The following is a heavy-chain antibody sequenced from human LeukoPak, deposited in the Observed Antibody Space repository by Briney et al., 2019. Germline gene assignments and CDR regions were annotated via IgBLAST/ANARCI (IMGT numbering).Heavy chain of an antibody. CDR3: ARVSWFPGTSYYYMDV. V-gene: IGHV4-59*01. Sequence: SETLSLTCTVSGGSISSYYWSWIRQPPGKGLEWIGYIHYSGTTNYNPSLKSRVTISVDTSKNQFSLKLSSVTAADTAVYFCARVSWFPGTSYYYMDVWGKGTTVTVSS. D-gene: IGHD1-1*01. CDR1: GGSISSYY. CDR2: IHYSGTT. J-gene: IGHJ6*03.